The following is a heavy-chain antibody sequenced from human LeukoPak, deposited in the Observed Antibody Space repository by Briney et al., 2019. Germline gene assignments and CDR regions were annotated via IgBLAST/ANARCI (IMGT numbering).Heavy chain of an antibody. J-gene: IGHJ4*02. CDR1: GFTFSSYA. D-gene: IGHD3-3*01. V-gene: IGHV3-23*01. Sequence: PGGSLRLSCAASGFTFSSYAMSWVRQAPGKGLEWVSAISGSGGSTCYADSVKGRFTISRDNSKNTLYLQVNSLRAEDTAVYYCANDRLTIFGVVTLYYFDYWGQGTLVTVSS. CDR2: ISGSGGST. CDR3: ANDRLTIFGVVTLYYFDY.